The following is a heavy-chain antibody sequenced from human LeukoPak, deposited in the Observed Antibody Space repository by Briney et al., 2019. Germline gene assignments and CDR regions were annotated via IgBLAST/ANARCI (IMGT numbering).Heavy chain of an antibody. J-gene: IGHJ4*02. Sequence: GGSLRLSCAASGFTFSSYTMSWVRQAPGKGLECVSSISGSAGTTSYADSVKGRFTISRDNSKDTLYLQMTNLRAEDTAIYYCAKSLCGGNDYWGQGTLVTVSS. CDR1: GFTFSSYT. D-gene: IGHD4-23*01. V-gene: IGHV3-23*01. CDR2: ISGSAGTT. CDR3: AKSLCGGNDY.